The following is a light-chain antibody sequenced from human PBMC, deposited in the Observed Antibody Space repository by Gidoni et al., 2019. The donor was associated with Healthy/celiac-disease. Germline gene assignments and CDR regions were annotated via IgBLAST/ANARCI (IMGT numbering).Light chain of an antibody. J-gene: IGKJ3*01. V-gene: IGKV3-15*01. Sequence: EIVMPQSPATLSVSPGERATLSCRASQSVSSNLAWYQQKPGQAPRLLIYGASTRATGIPARFSGSGSGTEFTLTISSLQSEDFAVYYCQQYNNWPPIPFTFGPXTKVDIK. CDR2: GAS. CDR3: QQYNNWPPIPFT. CDR1: QSVSSN.